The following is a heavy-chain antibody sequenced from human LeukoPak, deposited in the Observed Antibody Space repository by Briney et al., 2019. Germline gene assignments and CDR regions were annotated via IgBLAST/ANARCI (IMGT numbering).Heavy chain of an antibody. Sequence: GGSLRLSCAASGFTFDDYAMHWVRQAPGKGLEWVSGISWNSGSIGYADSVKGRFTISRDNAKNSLYLQINSLRAEDTALYYCAKDAVTTGEFDYWGQGTLVTVSS. V-gene: IGHV3-9*01. CDR2: ISWNSGSI. CDR3: AKDAVTTGEFDY. D-gene: IGHD4-17*01. J-gene: IGHJ4*02. CDR1: GFTFDDYA.